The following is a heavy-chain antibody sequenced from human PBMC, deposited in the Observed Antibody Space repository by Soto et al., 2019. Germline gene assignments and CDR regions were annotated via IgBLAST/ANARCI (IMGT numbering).Heavy chain of an antibody. J-gene: IGHJ4*02. CDR2: ILPSDGSP. CDR3: VRGKHRPEGHGAIDLNY. V-gene: IGHV1-46*01. Sequence: QEQLVQSGAEVKKPGASVKVSCKASGYTLTNYYVHWVRQAPGQGFEWMGRILPSDGSPTYAQKFQGRLIMTRDTSTSTVYMELHILRSDDTAVYYCVRGKHRPEGHGAIDLNYWGQGTLVTVSS. D-gene: IGHD3-16*01. CDR1: GYTLTNYY.